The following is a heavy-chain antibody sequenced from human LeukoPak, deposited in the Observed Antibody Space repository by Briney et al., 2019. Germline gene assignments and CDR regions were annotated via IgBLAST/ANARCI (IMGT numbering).Heavy chain of an antibody. D-gene: IGHD6-6*01. CDR2: ISGSGGST. Sequence: GGSLRLSCAASGFTFSSYAMSWVRQAPGKGLEWVSAISGSGGSTYYADSVKGRFTISRDNAKNSLYLQLNSLRVEDTAVYYCARIGYSSSSLDYWGQGTLVTVSS. CDR1: GFTFSSYA. V-gene: IGHV3-23*01. CDR3: ARIGYSSSSLDY. J-gene: IGHJ4*02.